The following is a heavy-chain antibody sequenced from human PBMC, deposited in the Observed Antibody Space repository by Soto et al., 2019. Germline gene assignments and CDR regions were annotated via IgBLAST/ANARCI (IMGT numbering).Heavy chain of an antibody. CDR2: IIPKLGSA. V-gene: IGHV1-69*13. CDR1: GGGNLRDYR. J-gene: IGHJ4*02. Sequence: SVKVSCKASGGGNLRDYRTTWVRRAPGQGLEWMGGIIPKLGSANYAQNFQGGVTVTADESTNTVYMELRSLRSDDTAVYYCARGCDGYTFGAVYWGQGTPVPSPQ. CDR3: ARGCDGYTFGAVY. D-gene: IGHD2-21*01.